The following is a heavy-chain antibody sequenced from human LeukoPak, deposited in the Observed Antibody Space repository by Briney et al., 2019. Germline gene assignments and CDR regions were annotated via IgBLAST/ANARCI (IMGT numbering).Heavy chain of an antibody. J-gene: IGHJ3*01. CDR2: ISSSSSYI. Sequence: GGSLRLSCAASGFTFSSYSMNWVRQAPGKGLEWVSSISSSSSYIYYADSVKGRFTISRDNAKNSLYLQMNSLRAEDTALYFCAKDRGGGSQLGDAFGVWGQGTMVSVSS. CDR1: GFTFSSYS. V-gene: IGHV3-21*04. CDR3: AKDRGGGSQLGDAFGV. D-gene: IGHD2-15*01.